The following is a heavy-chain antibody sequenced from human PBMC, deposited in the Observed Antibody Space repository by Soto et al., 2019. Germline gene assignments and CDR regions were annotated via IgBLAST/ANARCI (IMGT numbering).Heavy chain of an antibody. D-gene: IGHD3-10*01. Sequence: QVQLVQSGAEVKRPGSSVKVSCKASGDTFNFYSINWVRQAPGVGLEWVGRVNPILSMSNYAQRFQGRVTMTADKXTSTAYMELRRLRSEDTAIYYCASSYGSGYRAFDYWGQGALVTVSS. J-gene: IGHJ4*02. CDR2: VNPILSMS. CDR1: GDTFNFYS. CDR3: ASSYGSGYRAFDY. V-gene: IGHV1-69*02.